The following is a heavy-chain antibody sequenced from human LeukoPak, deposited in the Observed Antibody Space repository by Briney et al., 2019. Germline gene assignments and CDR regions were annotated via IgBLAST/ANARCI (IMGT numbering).Heavy chain of an antibody. CDR2: IYYSGST. V-gene: IGHV4-39*01. Sequence: PSETLSLTCTVSGGSISSSSYYWGWIRQPPGKGLEWIGSIYYSGSTYYNPSLKSRVTISVDTSKNQFSLKLSSVTAADTAVYYCAKTMIVVVTQDDAFDIWGQGTMVTVSS. CDR1: GGSISSSSYY. D-gene: IGHD3-22*01. J-gene: IGHJ3*02. CDR3: AKTMIVVVTQDDAFDI.